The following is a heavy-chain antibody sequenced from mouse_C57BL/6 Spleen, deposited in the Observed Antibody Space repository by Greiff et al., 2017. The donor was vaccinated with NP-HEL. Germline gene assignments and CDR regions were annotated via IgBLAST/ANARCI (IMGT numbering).Heavy chain of an antibody. CDR1: GYTFTSYG. J-gene: IGHJ3*01. CDR2: IYPRSGNT. CDR3: AIYYGYDSLFAY. D-gene: IGHD2-2*01. V-gene: IGHV1-81*01. Sequence: QVHVKQSGAELARPGASVKLSCKASGYTFTSYGISWVKQRTGQGLEWIGEIYPRSGNTYYNEKFKGKATLTADKSSSTAYMELRSLTSEDSAVYFCAIYYGYDSLFAYWGQGTLVTVSA.